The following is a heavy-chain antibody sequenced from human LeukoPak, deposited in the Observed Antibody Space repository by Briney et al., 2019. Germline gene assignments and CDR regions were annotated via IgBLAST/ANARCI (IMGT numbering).Heavy chain of an antibody. CDR3: ARHGYYYDSSGPEIDS. J-gene: IGHJ4*02. CDR2: IYYRGNT. V-gene: IGHV4-34*01. D-gene: IGHD3-22*01. CDR1: GGSFSGYY. Sequence: PSETLSLTCAVYGGSFSGYYWSWIRQPPGKGLEFIGSIYYRGNTYYNPSLKSRVTISVDTSKNQFSLKLSSVTAADTAVYYCARHGYYYDSSGPEIDSWGQGTLVTVSS.